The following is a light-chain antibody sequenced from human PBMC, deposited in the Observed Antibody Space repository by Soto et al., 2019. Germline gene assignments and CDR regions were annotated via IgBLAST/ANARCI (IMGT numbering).Light chain of an antibody. CDR1: QTITTRF. CDR3: QQYADLPYT. CDR2: GAT. Sequence: EIVLTQSPGTLSLSPGERATLSCMASQTITTRFLAWYQKKPGQAPRLLIYGATSTATVIPDRFSGSGSGTEYTLTISRLEPEDFAVYSCQQYADLPYTFGQGTTLEIK. J-gene: IGKJ2*01. V-gene: IGKV3-20*01.